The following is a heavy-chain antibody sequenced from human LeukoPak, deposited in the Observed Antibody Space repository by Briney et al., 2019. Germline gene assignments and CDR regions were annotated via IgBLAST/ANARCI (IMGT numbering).Heavy chain of an antibody. CDR1: GFTFSSYA. CDR3: ANNIHQWELLQLVRY. J-gene: IGHJ4*02. D-gene: IGHD1-26*01. V-gene: IGHV3-23*01. Sequence: PPGGSLRLSCAASGFTFSSYAMSWVRQVPGKGLEWVSVISGSGDNTYYADSVKGRFTISRDNSKNMLYLQMNSLRAEDTAVYYCANNIHQWELLQLVRYWGQGTLVTVSS. CDR2: ISGSGDNT.